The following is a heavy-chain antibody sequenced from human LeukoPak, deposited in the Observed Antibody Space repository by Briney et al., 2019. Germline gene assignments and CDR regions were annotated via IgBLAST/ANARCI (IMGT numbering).Heavy chain of an antibody. J-gene: IGHJ4*02. Sequence: GGSLRLSCPGSGSTFSNYAMYWVRQAPGKGLENVAGIGSNGDSTYYANSVKGRFTISRDNSKNTLFLQMGSLRAEDMAVYYCARGNVVGPTRPFEYGSQGTLVTVSS. D-gene: IGHD1-26*01. CDR1: GSTFSNYA. V-gene: IGHV3-64*01. CDR2: IGSNGDST. CDR3: ARGNVVGPTRPFEY.